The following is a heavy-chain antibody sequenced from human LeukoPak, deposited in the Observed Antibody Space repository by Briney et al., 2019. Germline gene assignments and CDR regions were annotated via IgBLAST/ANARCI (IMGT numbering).Heavy chain of an antibody. CDR2: ISGSGGST. Sequence: GGSLRLSCAASGFTFSSYAMSWVRQAPGRGLEWLSGISGSGGSTSYADSVKGRFTISRDISKNTLYLQMNSLRAEDTAVYFCAKTYGDYIQRPLDYWGQGTLVTVSS. V-gene: IGHV3-23*01. CDR1: GFTFSSYA. J-gene: IGHJ4*02. CDR3: AKTYGDYIQRPLDY. D-gene: IGHD4-17*01.